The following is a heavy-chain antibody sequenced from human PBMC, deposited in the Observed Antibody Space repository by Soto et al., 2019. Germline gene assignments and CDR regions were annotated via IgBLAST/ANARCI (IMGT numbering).Heavy chain of an antibody. D-gene: IGHD1-26*01. CDR2: ISSSSSTI. CDR3: ARDADSGSYYVSNWFDP. J-gene: IGHJ5*02. V-gene: IGHV3-48*02. Sequence: GGSLRLSCAASGFTLSSYSMNWVLQAPWKGLEWVSYISSSSSTIYYADSVEGRFTISRDNAKNSLYLQMNSLRDEDTAVYYCARDADSGSYYVSNWFDPWGQGTLVTVSS. CDR1: GFTLSSYS.